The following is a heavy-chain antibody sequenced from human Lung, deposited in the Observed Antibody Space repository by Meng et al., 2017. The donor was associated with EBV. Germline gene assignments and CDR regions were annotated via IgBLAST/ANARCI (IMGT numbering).Heavy chain of an antibody. D-gene: IGHD6-19*01. CDR1: GYTFTNYS. CDR2: INTITGDP. CDR3: ARGNGWRFDY. V-gene: IGHV7-4-1*01. Sequence: QVQLVESGYELKKPGASVKVSCNASGYTFTNYSMNWVRQAPGQGLEWMGWINTITGDPTYAQGFTGLLVFSLDTSVSTAYLQIDSLKADDTAVYYCARGNGWRFDYWGQGTLVTVSS. J-gene: IGHJ4*02.